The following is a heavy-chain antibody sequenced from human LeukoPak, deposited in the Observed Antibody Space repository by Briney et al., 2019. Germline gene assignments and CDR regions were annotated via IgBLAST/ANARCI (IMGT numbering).Heavy chain of an antibody. J-gene: IGHJ4*02. Sequence: GGSLRLSCAGSGFTFSNSWMGWVRQAPGKGLEWVANVQHIGGETYYVDSVKGRFTISRDNAKNSLYLQMNSLRAEDTAVYYCARGTSGYDYWGQGTLVTVSS. V-gene: IGHV3-7*04. CDR1: GFTFSNSW. CDR3: ARGTSGYDY. D-gene: IGHD3-22*01. CDR2: VQHIGGET.